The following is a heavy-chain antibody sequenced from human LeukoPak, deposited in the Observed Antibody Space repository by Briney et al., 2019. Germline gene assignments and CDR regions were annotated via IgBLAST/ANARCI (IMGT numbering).Heavy chain of an antibody. D-gene: IGHD1-26*01. J-gene: IGHJ4*02. CDR2: IKSDGSSR. V-gene: IGHV3-74*01. Sequence: PGGSLRLSCAASGFIFSNHWMHWLRQAPGKGLVWVSRIKSDGSSRSYAASVKGRFTISRENAKNTLYLQMNRLRAEDMAVYYCAREGPVSGSYDYWGQGTLVTVSS. CDR1: GFIFSNHW. CDR3: AREGPVSGSYDY.